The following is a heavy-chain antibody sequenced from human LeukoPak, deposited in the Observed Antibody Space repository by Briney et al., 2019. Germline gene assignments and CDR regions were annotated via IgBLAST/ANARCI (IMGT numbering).Heavy chain of an antibody. CDR3: TKGRSDSSGWRFDY. CDR2: ITGSGGST. CDR1: GFTFSSYE. V-gene: IGHV3-23*01. Sequence: PGGSLRLSCAASGFTFSSYEMNWVRQAPGKGLEWVSAITGSGGSTYYADPVKGRFTISRDNSNNTLYLQMSSLRADDTAVYYCTKGRSDSSGWRFDYWGQGTLVTVSS. J-gene: IGHJ4*02. D-gene: IGHD6-19*01.